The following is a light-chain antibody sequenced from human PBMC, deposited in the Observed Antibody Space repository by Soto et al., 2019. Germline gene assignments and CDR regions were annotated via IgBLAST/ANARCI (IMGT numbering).Light chain of an antibody. CDR1: QSVSSN. J-gene: IGKJ5*01. Sequence: EIVMTQSPATLSVSPGERATLSCRASQSVSSNLAWYQQKPGQAPRLLIYGASTRATGIPARFSGSGSGTDFKRTISSLQSEDFALYYCQQYNNWPPITFGQGTRLEIK. V-gene: IGKV3-15*01. CDR2: GAS. CDR3: QQYNNWPPIT.